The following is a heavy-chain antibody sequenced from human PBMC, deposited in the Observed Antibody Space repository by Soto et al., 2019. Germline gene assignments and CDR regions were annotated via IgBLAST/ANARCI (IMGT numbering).Heavy chain of an antibody. Sequence: LRLSCAASGFTFSIHEMNWVRRAPGKGLEWVSYISSIGVATYYADSVKGRFTISRDNAKNSLYLQMNSLRAEDTAVYYCAREGRVGGIDYWGQGTPVTVSS. CDR1: GFTFSIHE. V-gene: IGHV3-48*03. CDR2: ISSIGVAT. D-gene: IGHD6-19*01. J-gene: IGHJ4*02. CDR3: AREGRVGGIDY.